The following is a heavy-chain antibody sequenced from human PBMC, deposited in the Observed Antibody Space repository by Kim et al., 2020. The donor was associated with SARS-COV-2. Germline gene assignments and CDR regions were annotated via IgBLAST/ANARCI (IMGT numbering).Heavy chain of an antibody. CDR2: INHSGST. J-gene: IGHJ4*02. CDR1: GGSFSGYY. CDR3: ASGWLQSYYFDY. D-gene: IGHD5-12*01. Sequence: SETLSLTCAVYGGSFSGYYWSWIRQPPGKGLEWIGEINHSGSTNYNPSLKSRVTISVDTSKNQFSLKLSSVTAADTAVYYCASGWLQSYYFDYWGQGTLVTVSS. V-gene: IGHV4-34*01.